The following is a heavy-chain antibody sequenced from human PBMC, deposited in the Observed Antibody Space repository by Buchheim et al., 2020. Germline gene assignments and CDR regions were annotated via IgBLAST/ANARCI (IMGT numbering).Heavy chain of an antibody. CDR2: INPSGGST. V-gene: IGHV1-46*01. CDR1: VYTFTSYY. D-gene: IGHD2-15*01. J-gene: IGHJ6*02. CDR3: ARMSAATDYYYGMDV. Sequence: QVQLVQSGAEVKKPGPSVKVSCKASVYTFTSYYMHWVRQAPGQGLEWMGMINPSGGSTTYAQKLQGRVTMTRDTSTSTVYMELSSLRSEDTAVYYCARMSAATDYYYGMDVWGQGTT.